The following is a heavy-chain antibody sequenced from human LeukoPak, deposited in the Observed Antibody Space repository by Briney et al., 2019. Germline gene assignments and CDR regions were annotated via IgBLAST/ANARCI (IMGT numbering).Heavy chain of an antibody. Sequence: SETLTLTCTVSGGSISSSTYYWAWIRQPPGKGLEWIGTIYYPGSTYYNASLKSRITISVDTSKNQFSLKLSSVTAADTAVYYCARHQGFGAFEIWGQGTMVTVSS. CDR1: GGSISSSTYY. V-gene: IGHV4-39*01. D-gene: IGHD3-10*01. CDR3: ARHQGFGAFEI. J-gene: IGHJ3*02. CDR2: IYYPGST.